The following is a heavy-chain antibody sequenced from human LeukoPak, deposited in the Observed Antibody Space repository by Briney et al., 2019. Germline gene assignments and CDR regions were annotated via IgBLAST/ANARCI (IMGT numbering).Heavy chain of an antibody. V-gene: IGHV3-23*01. D-gene: IGHD6-19*01. CDR3: AKGDSSGWYGSNWFDP. Sequence: PGGSLRLSCAASGFTFSSYAMSWVRQAPGKGLEWVSGISGSGDSTYYADSVKGRFTISRDNSRNTLYLQMNSLRAEDTGVYYCAKGDSSGWYGSNWFDPWGQGTLVTVSS. CDR2: ISGSGDST. CDR1: GFTFSSYA. J-gene: IGHJ5*02.